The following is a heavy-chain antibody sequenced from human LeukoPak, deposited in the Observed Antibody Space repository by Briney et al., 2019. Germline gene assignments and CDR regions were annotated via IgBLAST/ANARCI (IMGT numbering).Heavy chain of an antibody. CDR2: IDPSDAYT. Sequence: HGESLKISCKGSGYNFTSYWINWARQMPGKGLEWMGRIDPSDAYTMYSPSFQGHVTISADKSISTAYLQWSSLKASDSAMYYCARVLGYSYGWNYWGQGTLVTVSS. V-gene: IGHV5-10-1*01. J-gene: IGHJ4*02. CDR3: ARVLGYSYGWNY. CDR1: GYNFTSYW. D-gene: IGHD5-18*01.